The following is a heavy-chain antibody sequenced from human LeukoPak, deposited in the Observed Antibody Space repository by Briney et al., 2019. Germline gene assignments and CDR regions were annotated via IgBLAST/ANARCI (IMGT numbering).Heavy chain of an antibody. D-gene: IGHD6-13*01. CDR1: GGSISSYY. CDR3: ARDLGGSSSWTRWFDH. V-gene: IGHV4-59*01. J-gene: IGHJ5*02. CDR2: IYYSGST. Sequence: SETLSLTCTVSGGSISSYYWTWLRQPPGKGLEWIGDIYYSGSTNYNPSLKSRVTISIDTSKNQFSLNLNSVTAADTAVYYCARDLGGSSSWTRWFDHWGQGTLVTVSS.